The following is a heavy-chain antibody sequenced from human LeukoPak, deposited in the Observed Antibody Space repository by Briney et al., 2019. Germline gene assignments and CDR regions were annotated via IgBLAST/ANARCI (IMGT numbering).Heavy chain of an antibody. CDR1: GFTFRSFW. CDR2: IKQDGHDQ. D-gene: IGHD3-10*01. CDR3: ARGRRTVVRGGAMDY. V-gene: IGHV3-7*01. Sequence: GGSLRLSCAASGFTFRSFWMTWVRQAPGKGLAWVASIKQDGHDQYYVDSVKARFTISRDNANNSVYLQMNRLRDEDTAVYYCARGRRTVVRGGAMDYWGQGTLVTVSS. J-gene: IGHJ4*02.